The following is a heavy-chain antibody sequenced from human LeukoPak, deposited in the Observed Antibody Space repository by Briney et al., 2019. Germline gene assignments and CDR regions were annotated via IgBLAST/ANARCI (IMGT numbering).Heavy chain of an antibody. CDR1: GFTFSNAW. CDR3: TRGRYCSSTSCSPNWFDP. D-gene: IGHD2-2*01. V-gene: IGHV3-15*01. J-gene: IGHJ5*02. Sequence: GGSLRLSCAASGFTFSNAWMSWVRQAPGKGLEWVGRIKSKTDGGTTDYAAPVKGRFTISRDDSKNTLYLQMNSLKTEDTAVYYRTRGRYCSSTSCSPNWFDPWGQGTLVTVSS. CDR2: IKSKTDGGTT.